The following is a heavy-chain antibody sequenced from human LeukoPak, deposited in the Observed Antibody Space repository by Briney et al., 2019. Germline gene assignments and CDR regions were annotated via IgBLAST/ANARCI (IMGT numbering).Heavy chain of an antibody. D-gene: IGHD3-3*01. CDR3: ARVPSLEWLSHYYYYYMDV. CDR1: GFTFRIYW. V-gene: IGHV3-7*01. CDR2: INQDGNEK. J-gene: IGHJ6*03. Sequence: GGSLRLSCAASGFTFRIYWMSWVRQTPGKGLEWVANINQDGNEKYYVDSVEGRFTISRDNAKNSLYLQMNSLRAEDTAVYYCARVPSLEWLSHYYYYYMDVWGKGTTVTVSS.